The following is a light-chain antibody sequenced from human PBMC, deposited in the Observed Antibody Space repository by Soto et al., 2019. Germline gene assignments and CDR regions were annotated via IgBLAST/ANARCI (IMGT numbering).Light chain of an antibody. V-gene: IGKV1-13*02. Sequence: ALQLTQTPSSLSASVGDRVSMTCRASQVIRSALAWYQQKPGNPPELLIYDASTLEVGVPSRFSGSGSGTHFTLTISNVQPEDFSTSYCQQFHSSAIAFGQGTRLEIK. CDR3: QQFHSSAIA. J-gene: IGKJ5*01. CDR2: DAS. CDR1: QVIRSA.